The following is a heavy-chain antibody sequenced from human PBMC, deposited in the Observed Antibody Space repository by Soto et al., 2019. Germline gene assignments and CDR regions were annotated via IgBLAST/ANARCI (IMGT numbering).Heavy chain of an antibody. J-gene: IGHJ4*02. V-gene: IGHV3-11*01. CDR2: ISGSGSTI. CDR3: ARDGSAEDCSGGKCYYFNY. CDR1: GFTFSDFF. D-gene: IGHD2-15*01. Sequence: QVQVVESGGGLVKPGGSLRLSCAASGFTFSDFFMSWVRQAPGKGLEWIAYISGSGSTIRYADSVKGRITISRDNAKKSVSLLEKSMRAEYMAVYYCARDGSAEDCSGGKCYYFNYWGLGTLVTVSS.